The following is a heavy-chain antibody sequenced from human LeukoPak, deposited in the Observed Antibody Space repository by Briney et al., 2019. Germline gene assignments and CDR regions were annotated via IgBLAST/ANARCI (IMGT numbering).Heavy chain of an antibody. V-gene: IGHV4-59*08. CDR3: ASLDRRDGYNSVDY. Sequence: SETLSLTCTVSGGSISSYYWSWIRQPPGKGLEWIGYIYYSGSTNYNPSLKSRVTISVDTSKNQFSLKLSSVTAADTAVYYCASLDRRDGYNSVDYWGQGTLVTVSS. CDR1: GGSISSYY. J-gene: IGHJ4*02. CDR2: IYYSGST. D-gene: IGHD5-24*01.